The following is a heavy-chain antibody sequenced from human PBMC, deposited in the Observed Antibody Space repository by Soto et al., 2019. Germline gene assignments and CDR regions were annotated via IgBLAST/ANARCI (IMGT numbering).Heavy chain of an antibody. J-gene: IGHJ4*02. CDR2: ISAYNGNT. Sequence: GASVKVSCKASGYTFTSYGISWVRQAPGQGLEWMGWISAYNGNTNYAQKLQGRVTMTTDTSTSTAYMELRSLRSDDTAVYYCARAPAYPGANLPNFDYWGQGTLVTVSS. CDR1: GYTFTSYG. V-gene: IGHV1-18*01. D-gene: IGHD3-10*01. CDR3: ARAPAYPGANLPNFDY.